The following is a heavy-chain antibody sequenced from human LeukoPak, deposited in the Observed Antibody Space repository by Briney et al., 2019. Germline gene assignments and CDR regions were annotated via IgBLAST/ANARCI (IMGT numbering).Heavy chain of an antibody. D-gene: IGHD3-10*01. CDR1: GYTFTSYD. V-gene: IGHV1-8*01. J-gene: IGHJ4*02. CDR2: MNHNSGNT. Sequence: GASVKVSCKASGYTFTSYDINWVRQATGQGLEWMGWMNHNSGNTGYAQKFQGRVTMTRNTSISTAYMELSSLRSEDTAVYYCARGLYGSGSYYLRYWGQGTLVTVSS. CDR3: ARGLYGSGSYYLRY.